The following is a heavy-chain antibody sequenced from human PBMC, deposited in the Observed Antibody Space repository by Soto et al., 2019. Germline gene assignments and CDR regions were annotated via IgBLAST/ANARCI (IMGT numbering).Heavy chain of an antibody. D-gene: IGHD2-8*02. J-gene: IGHJ4*02. CDR3: ARGDYGTGGYPFPYFDY. CDR2: INPDSGAT. CDR1: GYSFTGNA. V-gene: IGHV1-2*02. Sequence: ASVKVSCKASGYSFTGNAIHWVRQAPGQGLEWMGWINPDSGATNYAQNFQGRVTLTSDTSISTASMDLTSLTSDDTAVYYCARGDYGTGGYPFPYFDYWGQGPLVTVSS.